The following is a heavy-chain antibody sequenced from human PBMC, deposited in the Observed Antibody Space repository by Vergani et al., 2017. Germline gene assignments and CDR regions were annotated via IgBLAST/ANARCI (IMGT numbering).Heavy chain of an antibody. Sequence: QVQLQESGPGLVKPSETLSLTCTVSGGSISSYYWSWIRQPPGKGLEWIGYIYYSGSTNYNPSLKSRVTISADTSKNQFSLKLSSVTAADTAVYYCARERPRSLISGSYYYFDYWGQGTLVTVSS. CDR3: ARERPRSLISGSYYYFDY. D-gene: IGHD1-26*01. J-gene: IGHJ4*02. CDR1: GGSISSYY. CDR2: IYYSGST. V-gene: IGHV4-59*01.